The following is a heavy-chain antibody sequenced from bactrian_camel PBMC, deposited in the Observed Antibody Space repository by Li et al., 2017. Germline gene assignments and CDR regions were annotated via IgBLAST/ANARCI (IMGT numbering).Heavy chain of an antibody. D-gene: IGHD4*01. J-gene: IGHJ6*01. CDR1: GFTFSSPGCPS. V-gene: IGHV3S7*01. Sequence: HVQLVESGGGLVQPGGSLKLSCAASGFTFSSPGCPSLVWVRQAPGKGLEWVSTIAGDATKADYSDVLMGRFTISRDNAKNTVDLQMNSLKSEDTALYYCAARGDYAFAYWGQGTQVTVS. CDR2: IAGDATKA. CDR3: AARGDYAFAY.